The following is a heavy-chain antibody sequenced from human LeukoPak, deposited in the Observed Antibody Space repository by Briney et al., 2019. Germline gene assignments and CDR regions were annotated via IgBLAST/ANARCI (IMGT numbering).Heavy chain of an antibody. V-gene: IGHV5-51*01. CDR1: GYSFSTYW. CDR3: ARQSRDGSKTRGYYFDY. J-gene: IGHJ4*02. Sequence: GESLKISCQNSGYSFSTYWIGWVRQMPGKGLEWVGIIYPGDSNIRYSPSFQGQVTISADMSIDTVYLQWSSLKASDTAIYYCARQSRDGSKTRGYYFDYWGQGTLVTVSS. D-gene: IGHD3-10*01. CDR2: IYPGDSNI.